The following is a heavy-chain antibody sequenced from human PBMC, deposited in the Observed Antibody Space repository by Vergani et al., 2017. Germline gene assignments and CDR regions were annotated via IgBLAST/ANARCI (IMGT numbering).Heavy chain of an antibody. CDR3: AKRGDYGDYLGY. CDR1: GFTFSNND. D-gene: IGHD4-17*01. V-gene: IGHV3-30*02. Sequence: QVQLVESGGGVVQPGGSLRLSCAASGFTFSNNDMQWVRQAPGKGLEWVALTRYDGSNKSYADSVKGRFTISRDNSKKMLYLQMNSLRTEDTAVYYCAKRGDYGDYLGYLGQGTLVIVSS. J-gene: IGHJ4*02. CDR2: TRYDGSNK.